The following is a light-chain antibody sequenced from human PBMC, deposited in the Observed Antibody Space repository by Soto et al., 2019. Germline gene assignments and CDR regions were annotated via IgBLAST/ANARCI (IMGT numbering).Light chain of an antibody. Sequence: EIVLTQSPGTLSLSPGERATLSCRASQSVSSSYLAWYQQKPGQAPRLLIYGASSRATGSPDRFSGSGSGTDFTLTISRREPEDFAVYYCQQYGSSPPEITFGQGTRLEIK. CDR1: QSVSSSY. J-gene: IGKJ5*01. CDR3: QQYGSSPPEIT. V-gene: IGKV3-20*01. CDR2: GAS.